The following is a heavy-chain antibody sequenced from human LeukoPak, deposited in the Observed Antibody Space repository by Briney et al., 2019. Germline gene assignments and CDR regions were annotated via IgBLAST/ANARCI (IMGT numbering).Heavy chain of an antibody. D-gene: IGHD4-17*01. V-gene: IGHV4-59*01. J-gene: IGHJ6*02. CDR2: IYYSGST. Sequence: SETLSLTCTVSGGSISSYYWSWIRQPPGKGLEWLGYIYYSGSTNYNPSLKSRVTISVDTSKNQFSLKLSSVTAADTAVYYCARDSKMTTVTTLRDYYYGMDVWGQGTTVTVSS. CDR3: ARDSKMTTVTTLRDYYYGMDV. CDR1: GGSISSYY.